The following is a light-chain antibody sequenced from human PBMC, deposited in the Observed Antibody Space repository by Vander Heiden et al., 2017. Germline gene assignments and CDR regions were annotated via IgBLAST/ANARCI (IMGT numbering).Light chain of an antibody. CDR1: QSFSSN. CDR2: GAT. V-gene: IGKV3-15*01. Sequence: EIVMTQSPATLSVSPGERATLSCRASQSFSSNLAWYQQKPGQAPRLLIYGATTRATGIPARFSGSGSGTEFTLTISSLQSEDFAVYYCHQYNNWPRTFGQGTKVESK. CDR3: HQYNNWPRT. J-gene: IGKJ1*01.